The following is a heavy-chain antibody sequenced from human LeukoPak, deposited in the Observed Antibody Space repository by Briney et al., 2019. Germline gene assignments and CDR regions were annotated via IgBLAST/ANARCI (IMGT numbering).Heavy chain of an antibody. Sequence: GGSLRLSCAASGFTFSSYAMHWVRQAPGKGLEWVAVISYDGSNKYYADSVKGRFTISRDNAKNSLYLQMNSLRAEDTAVYYCAREGSSGGFDYWGQGTLVTVSS. CDR2: ISYDGSNK. CDR1: GFTFSSYA. CDR3: AREGSSGGFDY. V-gene: IGHV3-30-3*01. D-gene: IGHD3-10*01. J-gene: IGHJ4*02.